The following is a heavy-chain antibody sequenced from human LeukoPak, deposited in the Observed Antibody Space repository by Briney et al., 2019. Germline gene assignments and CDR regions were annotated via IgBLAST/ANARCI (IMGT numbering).Heavy chain of an antibody. CDR2: ISYDGSNK. D-gene: IGHD5-12*01. J-gene: IGHJ4*02. V-gene: IGHV3-30-3*01. Sequence: TGGSLRLSCAASGFTFSSYAMHWVRQAPGKGLEWVAVISYDGSNKYYADSVKGRFTISRDNSKNTLYPQMNSLRAEDTAVYYCARVMAWGYDFPIDYWGQGTLVTVSS. CDR1: GFTFSSYA. CDR3: ARVMAWGYDFPIDY.